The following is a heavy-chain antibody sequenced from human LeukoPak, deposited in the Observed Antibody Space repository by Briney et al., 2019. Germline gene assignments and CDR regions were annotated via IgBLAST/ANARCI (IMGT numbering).Heavy chain of an antibody. CDR2: IYYSGST. CDR3: ARGSEAAAGIFHH. Sequence: SETLSLTCTVSGGSVSSGSYYWSWIRQPPGKGLEWIGYIYYSGSTNYNPSLKSRVTISVDTSKNQFSLKLSSVTPADTAVYYCARGSEAAAGIFHHWGQGILVTVSS. V-gene: IGHV4-61*01. CDR1: GGSVSSGSYY. J-gene: IGHJ4*02. D-gene: IGHD6-13*01.